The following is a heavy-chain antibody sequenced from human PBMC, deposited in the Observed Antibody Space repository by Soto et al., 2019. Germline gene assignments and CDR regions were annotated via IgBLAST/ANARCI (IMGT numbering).Heavy chain of an antibody. CDR3: ARDDYGDYNLDV. CDR2: ISSSSSYI. CDR1: GFTFSSYS. D-gene: IGHD4-17*01. Sequence: ESGGGLVKPGGSLRLSCAASGFTFSSYSMNWVRQAPGKGLEWVSSISSSSSYIYYADSVKGRFTISRDNAKNSLYLQMNSLRAEDTAVYYCARDDYGDYNLDVWGKGTTVTVSS. V-gene: IGHV3-21*01. J-gene: IGHJ6*03.